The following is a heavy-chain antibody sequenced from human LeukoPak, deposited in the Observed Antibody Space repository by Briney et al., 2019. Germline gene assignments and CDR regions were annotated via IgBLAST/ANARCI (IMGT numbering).Heavy chain of an antibody. V-gene: IGHV3-7*01. CDR3: ARAQSSGLDN. CDR2: IKEDGSEK. D-gene: IGHD6-25*01. J-gene: IGHJ4*02. CDR1: GFTFSNYW. Sequence: GGSLRLSCAASGFTFSNYWMTWVRQAPGKGLEWVANIKEDGSEKHYVDSVKARFSISRDNARNSLHLQMNSLRVEDTAVYYCARAQSSGLDNWGQGTLVTVSS.